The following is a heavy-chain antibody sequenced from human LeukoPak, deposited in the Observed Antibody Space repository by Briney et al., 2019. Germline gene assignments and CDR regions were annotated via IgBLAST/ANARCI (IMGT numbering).Heavy chain of an antibody. CDR1: GGSITNTNL. Sequence: SGTLSLTCGASGGSITNTNLWRWVRQPPGQGLEWIGEISLSGYTGFNPSLRSRVTMSLDESKNHLSLNLASVTAADTAVYYCSREIGVFSPFGHWGQGILVTVTS. CDR3: SREIGVFSPFGH. V-gene: IGHV4-4*02. CDR2: ISLSGYT. J-gene: IGHJ4*02. D-gene: IGHD3-16*01.